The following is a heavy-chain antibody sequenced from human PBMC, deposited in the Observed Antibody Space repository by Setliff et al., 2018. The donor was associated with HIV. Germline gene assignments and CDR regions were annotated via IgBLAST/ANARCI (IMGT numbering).Heavy chain of an antibody. CDR3: ATSENRVTDY. Sequence: PSETLSLTCIVSGVSIGSSSYYWGWIRQPPGKGLEWIASIHFNGNTYYSPSLKSRVTMSIDTSKNEFSLNLSSVTAADTALYFCATSENRVTDYWGQGIKVTVSS. CDR2: IHFNGNT. D-gene: IGHD1-26*01. J-gene: IGHJ4*02. CDR1: GVSIGSSSYY. V-gene: IGHV4-39*01.